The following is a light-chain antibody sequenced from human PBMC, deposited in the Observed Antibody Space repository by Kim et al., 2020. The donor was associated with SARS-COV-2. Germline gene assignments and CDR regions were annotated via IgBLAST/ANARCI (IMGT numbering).Light chain of an antibody. CDR2: DAS. CDR1: QSVSHY. CDR3: HQYGSSPWS. V-gene: IGKV1-5*01. J-gene: IGKJ1*01. Sequence: ASVGDRVTITCRDSQSVSHYLAWYQHKPGKAPKLLVYDASSLEGGVPSRFSGSGSGTELTLTITSLQPDDFATYYCHQYGSSPWSFGQGTKVDIK.